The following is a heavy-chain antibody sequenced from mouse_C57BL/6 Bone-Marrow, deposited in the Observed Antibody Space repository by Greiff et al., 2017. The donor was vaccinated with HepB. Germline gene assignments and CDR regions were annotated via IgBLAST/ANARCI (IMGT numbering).Heavy chain of an antibody. CDR1: EYEFPSHD. J-gene: IGHJ3*01. V-gene: IGHV5-2*01. CDR3: ARPPDYYGSSSWFAY. D-gene: IGHD1-1*01. CDR2: INSDGGST. Sequence: EVKLVESGGGLVQPGESLKLSCESNEYEFPSHDMSWVRKTPEKRLELVAAINSDGGSTYYPDTMERRFIISRDNTKKTLYLQMSSLRSEDTALYYCARPPDYYGSSSWFAYWGQGTLVTVSA.